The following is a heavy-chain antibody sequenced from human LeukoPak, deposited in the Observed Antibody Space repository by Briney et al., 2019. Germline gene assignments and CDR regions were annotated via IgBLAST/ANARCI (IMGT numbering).Heavy chain of an antibody. J-gene: IGHJ4*02. CDR1: GFTFSNYY. CDR2: ISASGGST. CDR3: ANLRNAY. V-gene: IGHV3-23*01. Sequence: HPGGSLRLPCAVSGFTFSNYYFNWVRQAPGKGLEWVSTISASGGSTYYSDSVKGRFTISRDNSKNTLYLQMNSLRADDTAVYYCANLRNAYWGQGTLVTVSS.